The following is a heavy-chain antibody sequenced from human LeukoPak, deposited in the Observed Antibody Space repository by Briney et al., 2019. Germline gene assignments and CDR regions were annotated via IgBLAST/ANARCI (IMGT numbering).Heavy chain of an antibody. CDR1: GGSFSGYY. CDR2: INHSGST. Sequence: TSETLSLTCAVYGGSFSGYYWSWIRQPPGKGLEWIGEINHSGSTNYNPSLKSRVTISVDTSKNQFSLKLSSVTAADTAVYYCARGGFEGLVLLYWGQGTLVTVSS. D-gene: IGHD2/OR15-2a*01. CDR3: ARGGFEGLVLLY. V-gene: IGHV4-34*01. J-gene: IGHJ4*02.